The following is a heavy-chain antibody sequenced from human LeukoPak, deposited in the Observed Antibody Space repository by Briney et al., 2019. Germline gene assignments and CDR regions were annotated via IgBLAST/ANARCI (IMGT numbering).Heavy chain of an antibody. Sequence: ASVKVSCKASGYTFTGYYMHWVRQAPGQGLEWMGWISAYNGNTNYAQKLQGRVTMTTDTSTSTAYMELRSLRSDDTAVYYCARGGAVAGKYNWFDPWGQGTLVTVSS. J-gene: IGHJ5*02. D-gene: IGHD6-19*01. V-gene: IGHV1-18*04. CDR2: ISAYNGNT. CDR1: GYTFTGYY. CDR3: ARGGAVAGKYNWFDP.